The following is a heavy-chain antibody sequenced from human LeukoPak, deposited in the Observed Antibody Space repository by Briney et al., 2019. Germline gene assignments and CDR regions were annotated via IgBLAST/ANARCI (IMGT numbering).Heavy chain of an antibody. V-gene: IGHV4-39*07. CDR1: GGSISSSSYY. CDR3: ASIVGYCSGGSCYGDWFDP. D-gene: IGHD2-15*01. J-gene: IGHJ5*02. Sequence: SETLSLTCTVSGGSISSSSYYWGWIRQPPGKGLEWIGSIYYSGSTYYNPSLKSRVTISVDTSKNQFSLKLSSVTAADTAVYYCASIVGYCSGGSCYGDWFDPWGQGTLVTVSS. CDR2: IYYSGST.